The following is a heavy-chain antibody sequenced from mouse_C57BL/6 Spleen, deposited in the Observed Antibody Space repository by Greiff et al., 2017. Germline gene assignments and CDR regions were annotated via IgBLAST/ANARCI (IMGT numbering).Heavy chain of an antibody. CDR1: GFTFTDYY. D-gene: IGHD4-1*01. V-gene: IGHV1-36*01. CDR3: ARVLTGSFDY. CDR2: VYPYNGGT. Sequence: EVQLQQSGPVLVKPGPSVKISCKASGFTFTDYYMHWVKQSPGRSLEWIGLVYPYNGGTSYNEKFKGKATLTVDTSSSTAYMELNSLTSEDAAVYYCARVLTGSFDYWGQGTTLTVSS. J-gene: IGHJ2*01.